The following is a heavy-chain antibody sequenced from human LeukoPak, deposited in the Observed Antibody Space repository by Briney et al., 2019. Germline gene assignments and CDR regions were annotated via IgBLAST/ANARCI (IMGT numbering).Heavy chain of an antibody. Sequence: QSSETLSLTCTVSGGSTSSYYWSWIRQPPGKGLEWIGYIYYSGSTNYNPSLKSRVTISVDTSKNQFSLKLSSVTAADTAVYYCARVRSIAARPFDYWGQGTLVTVSS. J-gene: IGHJ4*02. V-gene: IGHV4-59*01. CDR2: IYYSGST. D-gene: IGHD6-6*01. CDR3: ARVRSIAARPFDY. CDR1: GGSTSSYY.